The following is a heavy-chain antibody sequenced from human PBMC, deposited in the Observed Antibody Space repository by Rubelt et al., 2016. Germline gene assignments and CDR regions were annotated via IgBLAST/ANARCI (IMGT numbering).Heavy chain of an antibody. J-gene: IGHJ4*02. V-gene: IGHV4-59*01. D-gene: IGHD2-8*01. CDR1: GGSISTYY. CDR3: ARQESCTNGVCSPFDY. CDR2: IYYTGST. Sequence: QVQLQESGPGLVKPSETLSLTCSVSGGSISTYYWSWIRQPPGKGPEWIAYIYYTGSTNYNPSLKSRVSISIDRSKNQFSLKLSSVTAADTAVYYGARQESCTNGVCSPFDYWGQGTLVTVSS.